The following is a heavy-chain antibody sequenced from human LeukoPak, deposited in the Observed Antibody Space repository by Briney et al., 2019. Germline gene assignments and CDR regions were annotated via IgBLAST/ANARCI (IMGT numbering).Heavy chain of an antibody. CDR2: ISGSGGST. CDR1: GFTFSSYA. D-gene: IGHD6-6*01. Sequence: GGSLRLSCAASGFTFSSYAMHWVRQAPGKGLEWVSAISGSGGSTYYADSVKGRFTISRDNSKNTLYLQMNSLRAEDTAVYYCAKDSSGYSSSDFDYWGQGTLVTVSS. V-gene: IGHV3-23*01. CDR3: AKDSSGYSSSDFDY. J-gene: IGHJ4*02.